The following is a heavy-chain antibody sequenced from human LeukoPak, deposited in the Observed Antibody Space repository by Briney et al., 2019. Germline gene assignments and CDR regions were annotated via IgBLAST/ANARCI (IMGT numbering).Heavy chain of an antibody. V-gene: IGHV3-30*02. Sequence: GGSLRLSCAASGFTFSSYGMDWVRQAPGKGLEWVAFIRYDRSNKYYADSVKGRFTISRDNSKNTLYLQMNSLRAEDTAVYYCAKDEGRYSYGIGFDYWGQGTLVTVSS. CDR1: GFTFSSYG. D-gene: IGHD5-18*01. CDR3: AKDEGRYSYGIGFDY. CDR2: IRYDRSNK. J-gene: IGHJ4*02.